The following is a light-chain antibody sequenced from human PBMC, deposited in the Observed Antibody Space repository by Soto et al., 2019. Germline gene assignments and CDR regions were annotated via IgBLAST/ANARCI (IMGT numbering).Light chain of an antibody. CDR1: QSISTTY. CDR3: QQYGSSPTLT. J-gene: IGKJ4*01. Sequence: EIVLTQSPGTPSSSPGERATLSCRASQSISTTYLAWYQQKPGQAPRLLIYGASNRATGIPDRFSGSGSGTDFTLTISRLEPEDFAVYYCQQYGSSPTLTFGGGTKLEIK. CDR2: GAS. V-gene: IGKV3-20*01.